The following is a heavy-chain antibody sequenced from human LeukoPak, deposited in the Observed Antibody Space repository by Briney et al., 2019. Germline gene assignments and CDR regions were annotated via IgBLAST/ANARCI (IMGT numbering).Heavy chain of an antibody. V-gene: IGHV4-4*09. CDR3: ARLSSSGWYDY. J-gene: IGHJ4*02. Sequence: PSETLSLTCTVSGGSISSYYWSWIRQPPGKGLEWIGYIYTSGSTNYNPSLKSRVTISVDTSKNQFSLKLSSVTAADTAVYYCARLSSSGWYDYWGQGTLVTVSS. CDR2: IYTSGST. D-gene: IGHD6-19*01. CDR1: GGSISSYY.